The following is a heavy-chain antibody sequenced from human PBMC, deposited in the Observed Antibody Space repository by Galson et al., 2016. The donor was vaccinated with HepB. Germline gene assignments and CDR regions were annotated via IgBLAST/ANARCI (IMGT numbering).Heavy chain of an antibody. CDR1: GFTFSNYD. J-gene: IGHJ4*02. CDR3: ARGSPYWTGYYFFDS. D-gene: IGHD3/OR15-3a*01. V-gene: IGHV3-13*01. Sequence: SLRLSCAASGFTFSNYDMHWVRQVTGRGLEWISAVGTTGDTHYPDSVKGRSTISRENAKNSFYLQMDSLRAGDTAVYYCARGSPYWTGYYFFDSWGQGALVTVSS. CDR2: VGTTGDT.